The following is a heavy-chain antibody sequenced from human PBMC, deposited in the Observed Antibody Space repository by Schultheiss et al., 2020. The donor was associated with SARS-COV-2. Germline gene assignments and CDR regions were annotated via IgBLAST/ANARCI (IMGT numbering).Heavy chain of an antibody. J-gene: IGHJ5*02. CDR1: SGSISSSNW. D-gene: IGHD6-13*01. V-gene: IGHV4-4*02. CDR2: IYHSGST. Sequence: SETLSLTCAVSSGSISSSNWWSWVRQPPGKGLEWIGEIYHSGSTNYNPSLKSRATISVDKSKNQFSLKLSSVTAADTAVYYCARDSSSWSINWFDPWGQGTLVTVSS. CDR3: ARDSSSWSINWFDP.